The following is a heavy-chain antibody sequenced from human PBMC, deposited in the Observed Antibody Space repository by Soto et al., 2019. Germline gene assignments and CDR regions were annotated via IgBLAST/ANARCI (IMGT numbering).Heavy chain of an antibody. D-gene: IGHD2-15*01. Sequence: SETLSLTCTVSGGSISSYYWSWIRQPPGKGLEWIGYIYYSGSTNYNPSLKSRVTISVDTSKNQFSLKLSSVTAADTAVYYCARLGRAASWFDPWGQGTLVTVSS. J-gene: IGHJ5*02. CDR3: ARLGRAASWFDP. CDR1: GGSISSYY. CDR2: IYYSGST. V-gene: IGHV4-59*08.